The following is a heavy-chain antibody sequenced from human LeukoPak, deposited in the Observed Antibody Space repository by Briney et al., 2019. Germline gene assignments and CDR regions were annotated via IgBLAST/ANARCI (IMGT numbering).Heavy chain of an antibody. Sequence: SGTLSLTCTVSGGSIISYYWCWIRQSPGEGLEWIGYIYYSGSTNYNPSLKSRVTISGDTSKNQFSLKLRSVTTADTAVYYCASNYDSSGYYFDYWGQGTLVTVSS. J-gene: IGHJ4*02. CDR3: ASNYDSSGYYFDY. CDR1: GGSIISYY. V-gene: IGHV4-59*01. CDR2: IYYSGST. D-gene: IGHD3-22*01.